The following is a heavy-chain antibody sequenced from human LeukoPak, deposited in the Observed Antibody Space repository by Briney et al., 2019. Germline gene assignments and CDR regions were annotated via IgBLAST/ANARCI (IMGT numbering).Heavy chain of an antibody. V-gene: IGHV1-69*05. CDR1: GGTFSSYD. Sequence: GASVKVSCKASGGTFSSYDISWVRQAPGQVLEWIGGINPIFGTANYAQKFQGRVTITTDESTTTAYMELSSLRSEDTAVYYCASPIIAAAGTGYFQHWGQGTLVTVSS. CDR3: ASPIIAAAGTGYFQH. CDR2: INPIFGTA. J-gene: IGHJ1*01. D-gene: IGHD6-13*01.